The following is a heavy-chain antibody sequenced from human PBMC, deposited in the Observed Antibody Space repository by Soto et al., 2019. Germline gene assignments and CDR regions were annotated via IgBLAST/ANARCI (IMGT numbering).Heavy chain of an antibody. Sequence: QVQLQESGPGLVKPSETLSLTCTVSGGSVSSGSYYWSWIRQPPGKGLEWIGYIYYSGSTNYNPSLKSRVTISVDTSKDQFSLTLSSVTAADTAVYYCARTHSSSWYRFDYWGQGTLVTVSS. D-gene: IGHD6-13*01. V-gene: IGHV4-61*01. J-gene: IGHJ4*02. CDR3: ARTHSSSWYRFDY. CDR2: IYYSGST. CDR1: GGSVSSGSYY.